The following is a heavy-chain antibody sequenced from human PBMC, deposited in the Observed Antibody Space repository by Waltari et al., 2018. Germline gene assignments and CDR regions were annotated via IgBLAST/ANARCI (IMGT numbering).Heavy chain of an antibody. CDR3: VKGNEIDY. D-gene: IGHD1-1*01. J-gene: IGHJ4*02. Sequence: QVHLVESGGGVVQPGGSLRLSCAAPGFNFTLFGMHWVRQAPGKGLEWVSFISYDGSNENYADSMKGRFTMSRDNSKKMLYVQMNNLRAEDSAVYYCVKGNEIDYWGQGTLVTVSS. CDR2: ISYDGSNE. V-gene: IGHV3-30*02. CDR1: GFNFTLFG.